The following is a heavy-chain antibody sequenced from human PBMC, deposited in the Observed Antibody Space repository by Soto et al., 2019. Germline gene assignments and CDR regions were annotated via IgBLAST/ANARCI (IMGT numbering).Heavy chain of an antibody. V-gene: IGHV1-69*05. CDR3: AKDLAWIQLWLDYYGMDV. Sequence: GASVKVSCKASGGTFSSYAISWVRQAPGQGLEWMGGIIPIFGTANYAQKFQGRFTISRDNSKNTLYLQMNSLRAEDTAVYYCAKDLAWIQLWLDYYGMDVWGQGTTVTVSS. J-gene: IGHJ6*02. D-gene: IGHD5-18*01. CDR1: GGTFSSYA. CDR2: IIPIFGTA.